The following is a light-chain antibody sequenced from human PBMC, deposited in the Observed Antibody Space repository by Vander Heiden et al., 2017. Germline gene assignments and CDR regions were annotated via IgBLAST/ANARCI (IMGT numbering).Light chain of an antibody. V-gene: IGKV3-11*01. Sequence: ESVLTQSPATLSLSPGQRATLSCRASQSIGSHLAWYQQKPGQAPRLLIYGASNRATGIPARFSGSGSGTDFTLTISSLEPEDFAVYYCQQRGNWPPYTFGQGTTLNIK. J-gene: IGKJ2*01. CDR2: GAS. CDR3: QQRGNWPPYT. CDR1: QSIGSH.